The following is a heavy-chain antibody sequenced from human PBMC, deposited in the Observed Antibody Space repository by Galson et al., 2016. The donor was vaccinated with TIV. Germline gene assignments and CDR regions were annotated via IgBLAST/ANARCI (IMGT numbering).Heavy chain of an antibody. CDR1: GYSISSGYH. CDR3: AARVAGTTRFDY. Sequence: SETLSLTCTVSGYSISSGYHWVWLRQPPGKGLEWVASFSHGGRSNYSPSLKSRLTISEDTSRNQFSLQLRSVTATDTAIYYCAARVAGTTRFDYWGQGSLVPVSS. V-gene: IGHV4-38-2*02. D-gene: IGHD1-7*01. J-gene: IGHJ4*02. CDR2: FSHGGRS.